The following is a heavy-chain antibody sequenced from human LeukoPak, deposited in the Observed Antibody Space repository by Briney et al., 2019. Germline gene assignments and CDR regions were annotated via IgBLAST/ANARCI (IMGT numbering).Heavy chain of an antibody. D-gene: IGHD6-19*01. J-gene: IGHJ3*02. Sequence: PGGSLRLSCAASGFTFSSYWMHWVRQAPGKGLVWVSRINTDGSSISYADSVKGRFTISRDNAKNTLYLQMNSLRAEDTAVYYCARGRGLYSSGWYLDAFDIWGQGTMVTVSS. CDR1: GFTFSSYW. V-gene: IGHV3-74*01. CDR3: ARGRGLYSSGWYLDAFDI. CDR2: INTDGSSI.